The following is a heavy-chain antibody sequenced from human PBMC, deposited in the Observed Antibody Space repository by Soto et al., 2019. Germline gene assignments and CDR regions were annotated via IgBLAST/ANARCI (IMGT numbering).Heavy chain of an antibody. CDR2: ISGSGGNT. Sequence: GGSLRLSCATSGFTFSNYAMSWVRQASGKRLEWVSGISGSGGNTYYADSVKGRFTISRDNSKDTLCLQLNSLRADDTAVYYCTKDAYVWRFSQYYFDGCGQGTRFTVAS. J-gene: IGHJ4*02. D-gene: IGHD3-10*02. V-gene: IGHV3-23*01. CDR3: TKDAYVWRFSQYYFDG. CDR1: GFTFSNYA.